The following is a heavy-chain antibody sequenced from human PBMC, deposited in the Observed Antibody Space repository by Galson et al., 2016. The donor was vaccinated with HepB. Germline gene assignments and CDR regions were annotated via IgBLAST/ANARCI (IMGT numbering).Heavy chain of an antibody. CDR1: GGSISSYY. D-gene: IGHD1-26*01. J-gene: IGHJ4*02. Sequence: SETLSLTCTVSGGSISSYYWSWIRQPPGEGLEWIGYIYYSGSTNYNPSLKSRVTISVDTSKSQFSLKLNSVTAADTAVYYCARSWDALDHWGQGILVTVSS. V-gene: IGHV4-59*08. CDR3: ARSWDALDH. CDR2: IYYSGST.